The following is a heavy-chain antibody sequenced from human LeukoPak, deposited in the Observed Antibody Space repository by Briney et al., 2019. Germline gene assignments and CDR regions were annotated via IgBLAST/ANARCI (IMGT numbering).Heavy chain of an antibody. Sequence: PGGSLRLSCAASGFTFSHYAMTWVRQAPGKGLEWVSAITGSGGHTFYADSVKGRFTISRDNSKNTLYLQMNNLRAEDTALYYCVRDYGGSSGAFDLWGQGTMVTVSS. CDR3: VRDYGGSSGAFDL. D-gene: IGHD4-23*01. J-gene: IGHJ3*01. V-gene: IGHV3-23*01. CDR2: ITGSGGHT. CDR1: GFTFSHYA.